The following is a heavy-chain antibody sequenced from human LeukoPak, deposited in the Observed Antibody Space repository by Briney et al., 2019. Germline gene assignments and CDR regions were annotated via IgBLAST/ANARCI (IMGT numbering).Heavy chain of an antibody. CDR3: ARGEYGIAAAGHDY. D-gene: IGHD6-13*01. J-gene: IGHJ4*02. Sequence: GESLRLSCAASGFTFSFYSMNWVRQAPGKGLEWVSSIGSGGSSIYYADSVKGRFTISRDNTKNSLYLQMNSLRAEDTAVYYCARGEYGIAAAGHDYWGQGTLVTVSS. V-gene: IGHV3-21*01. CDR2: IGSGGSSI. CDR1: GFTFSFYS.